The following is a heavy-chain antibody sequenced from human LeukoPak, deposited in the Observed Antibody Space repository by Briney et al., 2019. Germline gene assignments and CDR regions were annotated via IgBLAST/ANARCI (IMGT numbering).Heavy chain of an antibody. D-gene: IGHD2-21*02. CDR2: IYYSGST. J-gene: IGHJ6*03. CDR1: GGSISSYY. V-gene: IGHV4-59*12. Sequence: PSETLSLTCTVSGGSISSYYWSWIRQPPGKGLEWIGYIYYSGSTNYNPSLKSRVTISVDTSKNQFSLKLSSVTAADTAVYYCARGAKLAYCGGDCYPVRGRRYYYMDVWGKGTTVTVSS. CDR3: ARGAKLAYCGGDCYPVRGRRYYYMDV.